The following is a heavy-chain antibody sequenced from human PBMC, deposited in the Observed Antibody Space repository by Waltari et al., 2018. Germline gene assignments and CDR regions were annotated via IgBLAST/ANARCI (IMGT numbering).Heavy chain of an antibody. J-gene: IGHJ4*02. D-gene: IGHD3-10*01. V-gene: IGHV1-24*01. CDR3: ATSTMVRGVRTSPHY. CDR1: GYTLTELS. CDR2: FDPEDGET. Sequence: QVQLVQSGAEVKKPGASVKVSCKVSGYTLTELSMHWVRQAPGKGLEWMGGFDPEDGETIYAQKFQGRVTMTEDTSTDRDYMERSSLRSEDTAVYYCATSTMVRGVRTSPHYWGQGTLVTVSS.